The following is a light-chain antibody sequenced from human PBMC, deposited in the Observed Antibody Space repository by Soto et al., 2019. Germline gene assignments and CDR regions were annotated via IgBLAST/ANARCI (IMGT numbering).Light chain of an antibody. J-gene: IGLJ1*01. CDR2: DVS. CDR3: SSYTTSNTRQIV. V-gene: IGLV2-14*03. CDR1: SSDVGGYNY. Sequence: QSVLTQPASVSGSPGQSITISCTGTSSDVGGYNYVSWYQHHPGKAPKLMIYDVSNRPSGVSNRFSGSKSGNTASLTISGLQPADEADYYCSSYTTSNTRQIVFGTGTKVTVL.